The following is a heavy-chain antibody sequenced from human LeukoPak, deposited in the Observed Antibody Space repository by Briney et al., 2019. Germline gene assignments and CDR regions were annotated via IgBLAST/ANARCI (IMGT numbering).Heavy chain of an antibody. CDR2: IRGSGDST. J-gene: IGHJ4*02. Sequence: GGSLRLSCVASGFTLGSYAMSWVRQAPGKGLEWVSTIRGSGDSTYYADSVKGRFTISRDNSKNSLYLQMNSLRAEDTAVYYCAKAINYVVRSGYFPFDYWGQGTLVTVSS. V-gene: IGHV3-23*01. CDR3: AKAINYVVRSGYFPFDY. D-gene: IGHD3-3*01. CDR1: GFTLGSYA.